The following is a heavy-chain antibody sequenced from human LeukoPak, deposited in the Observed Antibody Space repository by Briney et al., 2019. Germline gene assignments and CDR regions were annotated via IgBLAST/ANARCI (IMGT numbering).Heavy chain of an antibody. D-gene: IGHD3-3*01. CDR2: ISAYDGNT. CDR3: ARVRDGITIFGVEFNWFDP. CDR1: GYTFTSYG. Sequence: ASVKVSCKASGYTFTSYGISWVRQAPGQGLEWMGWISAYDGNTNYAQKLQGRVTMTTDTSTSTAYMELRSLRSDDTAVYYCARVRDGITIFGVEFNWFDPWGQGTLVTVSS. J-gene: IGHJ5*02. V-gene: IGHV1-18*01.